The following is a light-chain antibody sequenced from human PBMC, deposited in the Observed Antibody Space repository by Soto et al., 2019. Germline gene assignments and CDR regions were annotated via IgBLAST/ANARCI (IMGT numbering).Light chain of an antibody. J-gene: IGLJ2*01. V-gene: IGLV2-14*03. Sequence: QSALTQPASVSGSPGQSIIISCTGTSSDADAYNYVSWYQHHPGKAPKLLIYDVSNRPSGISNRFSGSKSGNTASLTISGLQPEDEADYFCSSYTSSTILFGGGTKVTV. CDR2: DVS. CDR1: SSDADAYNY. CDR3: SSYTSSTIL.